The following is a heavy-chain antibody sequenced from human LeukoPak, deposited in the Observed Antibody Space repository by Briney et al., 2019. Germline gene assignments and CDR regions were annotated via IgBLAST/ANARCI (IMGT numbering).Heavy chain of an antibody. CDR2: ISGGGETT. CDR3: AKKIIGYCSSGRCHFDY. D-gene: IGHD2-15*01. CDR1: GFTFSSCA. Sequence: PGGSLKLSCAASGFTFSSCAMSWVRQAPGKGLEWVSGISGGGETTFYADSVKGRFTISRDNSKNTLYLQMSSLRAEDTAVYYCAKKIIGYCSSGRCHFDYWGQGTLVTVSS. J-gene: IGHJ4*02. V-gene: IGHV3-23*01.